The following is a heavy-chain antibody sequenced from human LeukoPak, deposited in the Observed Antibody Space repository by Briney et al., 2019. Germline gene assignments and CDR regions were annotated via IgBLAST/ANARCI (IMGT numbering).Heavy chain of an antibody. Sequence: GESLKISCKGSGYSFPNYWIGWVRQMPGKGLEWMGIIYPGDSDTRYSPSFQGQVTISADKSITTAHLQWSSLKASDTAIYYCARQRYSYRSAFDIWGQGTMVTVSS. D-gene: IGHD5-18*01. V-gene: IGHV5-51*01. J-gene: IGHJ3*02. CDR1: GYSFPNYW. CDR3: ARQRYSYRSAFDI. CDR2: IYPGDSDT.